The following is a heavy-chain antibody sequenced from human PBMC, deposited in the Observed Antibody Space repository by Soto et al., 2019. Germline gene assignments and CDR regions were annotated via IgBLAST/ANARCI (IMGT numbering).Heavy chain of an antibody. CDR1: GGSFSSYA. D-gene: IGHD1-26*01. J-gene: IGHJ3*02. V-gene: IGHV1-69*06. Sequence: QVQLVQSGAEVRKPGSSVKVSCKASGGSFSSYAISWVRQAPGQGLEWMGGITPLFGTTNHSQRFQGRVSITADKSTSTAYMELSSLRSEDTAVYQCARMKKWELADAVDSWGQGTMVTVSS. CDR3: ARMKKWELADAVDS. CDR2: ITPLFGTT.